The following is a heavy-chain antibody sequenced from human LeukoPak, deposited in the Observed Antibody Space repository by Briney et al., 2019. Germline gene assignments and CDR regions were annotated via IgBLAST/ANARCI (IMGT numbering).Heavy chain of an antibody. J-gene: IGHJ4*02. CDR1: GFTFETFW. CDR2: FHSDGITT. V-gene: IGHV3-74*01. CDR3: ARGRYYLDS. Sequence: PGGSLRLSCIASGFTFETFWMSWIRQAPGKGLVWVSHFHSDGITTNYADSVKGRFTISRDNAKNMLYLQMNSLRAEDTAVYYCARGRYYLDSWGQGTLVTVS.